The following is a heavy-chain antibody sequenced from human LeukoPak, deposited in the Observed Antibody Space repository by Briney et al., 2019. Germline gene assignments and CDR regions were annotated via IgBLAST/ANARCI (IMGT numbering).Heavy chain of an antibody. CDR1: GGSISSGGYY. CDR3: ARDWLYGMDV. V-gene: IGHV4-31*03. CDR2: IYYSGST. Sequence: SETLSLTCTVSGGSISSGGYYWSWIRQHPGEGLEWVGYIYYSGSTYYNPSLKSRVTISVDTSKNQFSLKLSSVTAADTAVYYCARDWLYGMDVWGQGTTVTVSS. D-gene: IGHD5-12*01. J-gene: IGHJ6*02.